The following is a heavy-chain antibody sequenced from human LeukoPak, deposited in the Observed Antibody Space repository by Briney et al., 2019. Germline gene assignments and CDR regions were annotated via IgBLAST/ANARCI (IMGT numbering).Heavy chain of an antibody. CDR2: ISSSSSYI. Sequence: GGSLRLSCAASGFTFSSDSMNWVRQAPGKGLEWVSSISSSSSYIYYADSVKGRFTISRDNAKNSLHLQMNSLRAEDTAVYYCARDSRYSSSWFDAFDIWGQGTMVTVSS. CDR1: GFTFSSDS. V-gene: IGHV3-21*01. J-gene: IGHJ3*02. CDR3: ARDSRYSSSWFDAFDI. D-gene: IGHD6-13*01.